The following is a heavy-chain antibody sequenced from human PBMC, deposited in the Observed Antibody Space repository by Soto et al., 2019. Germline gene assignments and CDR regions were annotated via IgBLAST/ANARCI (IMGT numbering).Heavy chain of an antibody. CDR2: ISKDGSVQ. CDR3: ARSRSGAVPDSFGY. V-gene: IGHV3-30-3*01. Sequence: QVQLVESGGRVVQPGRSLRLSCAASGFIFNRYAIHWVRQTPGKGLEWVAVISKDGSVQYYADSGRGRFIISRDKSKDTVYLEMNSLRAEDTTVFYCARSRSGAVPDSFGYWGQGTLVTVSS. J-gene: IGHJ4*02. D-gene: IGHD3-3*01. CDR1: GFIFNRYA.